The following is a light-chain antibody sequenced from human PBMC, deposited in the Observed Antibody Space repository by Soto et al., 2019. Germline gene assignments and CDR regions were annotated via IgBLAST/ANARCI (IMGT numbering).Light chain of an antibody. Sequence: AIRMTQSPSSFSASTGDRVTITCRASQGISSYLAWYQQKPGKAPKLLIYAASTLQSGVPSRFSGSGSGTAFTLTISCLQSEDFATYYCQQYYSYARTFGQGTKLEIK. CDR1: QGISSY. V-gene: IGKV1-8*01. J-gene: IGKJ2*01. CDR2: AAS. CDR3: QQYYSYART.